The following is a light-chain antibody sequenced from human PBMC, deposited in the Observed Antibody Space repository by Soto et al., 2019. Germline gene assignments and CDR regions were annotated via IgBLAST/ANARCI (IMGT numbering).Light chain of an antibody. CDR1: QSISSW. CDR3: QQYNTLSLT. J-gene: IGKJ4*01. V-gene: IGKV1-5*01. Sequence: DIQMTQSPSTLSASVGDRVTITCRSGQSISSWLAWYQQKPGRAPQLLIYDASRLKTGVPSRFSGSGSGTEFTLTITRLQPDDFATYHCQQYNTLSLTFGGGTKVDIK. CDR2: DAS.